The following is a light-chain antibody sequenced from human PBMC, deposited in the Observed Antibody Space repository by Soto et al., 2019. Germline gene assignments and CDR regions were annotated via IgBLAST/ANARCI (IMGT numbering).Light chain of an antibody. J-gene: IGKJ2*01. CDR2: GAS. Sequence: GARVTITCRASQGISSYLAWYQQKPGKAPKLLINGASTLQSGVPSRFSGSGSGTEFTLTINSLQPEDIGTYYCQQLNSYWYTFGQGTKLEI. V-gene: IGKV1-9*01. CDR3: QQLNSYWYT. CDR1: QGISSY.